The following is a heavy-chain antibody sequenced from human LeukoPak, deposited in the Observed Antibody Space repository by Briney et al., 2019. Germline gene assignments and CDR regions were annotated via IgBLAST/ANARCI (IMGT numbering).Heavy chain of an antibody. J-gene: IGHJ5*02. CDR1: GVIVSRNF. D-gene: IGHD6-19*01. Sequence: GGSVRLSRAASGVIVSRNFMSWVRQAPGKGLQWVAIMYAGGTTDYSDSVRGRFHISRDSSNNTLSLQINSLRAEDTAVYYCARGSGSGWPLDRWGQGALATVSS. V-gene: IGHV3-53*01. CDR2: MYAGGTT. CDR3: ARGSGSGWPLDR.